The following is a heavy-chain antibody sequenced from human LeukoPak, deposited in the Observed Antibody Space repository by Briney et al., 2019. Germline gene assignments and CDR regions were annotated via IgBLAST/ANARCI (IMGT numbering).Heavy chain of an antibody. CDR1: GFTFSAYH. V-gene: IGHV3-48*03. Sequence: GGSLRLSCAASGFTFSAYHINWVRQAPGKGLEWISYISTTGTTIHYADSVKGRFAISRDNAKNSLYLQMNSLRAEDTAVYYCARDLLFPGYCSGGSCYDDYWGQGTLVTVSS. CDR3: ARDLLFPGYCSGGSCYDDY. D-gene: IGHD2-15*01. J-gene: IGHJ4*02. CDR2: ISTTGTTI.